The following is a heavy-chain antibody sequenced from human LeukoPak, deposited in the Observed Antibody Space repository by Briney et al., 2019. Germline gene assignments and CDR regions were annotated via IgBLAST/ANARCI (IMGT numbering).Heavy chain of an antibody. J-gene: IGHJ4*02. Sequence: PGGSLRLSCAPSGFTFRNYAMHWVRQAPGKGLEWVAVISYAGSNEHYADSVRGRFTISRDNSKSTLSLQMNSLRAEDTAIYYCATYRQVLLPFESWGQGTLVTVSS. D-gene: IGHD2-8*02. CDR2: ISYAGSNE. V-gene: IGHV3-30*04. CDR1: GFTFRNYA. CDR3: ATYRQVLLPFES.